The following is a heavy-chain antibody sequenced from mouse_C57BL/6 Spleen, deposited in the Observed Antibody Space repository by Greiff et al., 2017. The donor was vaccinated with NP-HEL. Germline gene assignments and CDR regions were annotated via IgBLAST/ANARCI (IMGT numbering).Heavy chain of an antibody. D-gene: IGHD1-1*01. V-gene: IGHV14-1*01. Sequence: EVKLQQSGAELVRPGASVKLSCTASGFNIKDYYMHWVKQRPEQGLEWIGRIDPEDGDTEYAPKFQGKATMTADTSSNTAYLQLSSLTSDDTAVYYCTRDGSSYGGYFDVWGTGTTVTVSS. J-gene: IGHJ1*03. CDR3: TRDGSSYGGYFDV. CDR1: GFNIKDYY. CDR2: IDPEDGDT.